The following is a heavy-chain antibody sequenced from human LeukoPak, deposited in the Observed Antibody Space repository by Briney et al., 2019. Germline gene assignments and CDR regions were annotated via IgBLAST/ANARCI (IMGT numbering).Heavy chain of an antibody. D-gene: IGHD6-13*01. CDR2: INHSGSA. Sequence: SETLSLTCAVYGGSFSGYYWSWIRQPPGKGLEWIGEINHSGSANYNPSLKSRVTISVDASKNQFSLKLSSVTAADTAVYYCARFVPLAAADTASAFDIWGQGTMVTVSS. V-gene: IGHV4-34*01. CDR3: ARFVPLAAADTASAFDI. CDR1: GGSFSGYY. J-gene: IGHJ3*02.